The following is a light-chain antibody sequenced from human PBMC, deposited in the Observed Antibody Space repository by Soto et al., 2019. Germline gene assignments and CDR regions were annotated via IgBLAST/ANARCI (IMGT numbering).Light chain of an antibody. CDR3: QPYGSSPLT. CDR1: QSVTSSY. V-gene: IGKV3-20*01. Sequence: DIVLTQSPGTLSLSPGERATLSCMASQSVTSSYLAWYQQKPGQAPRLLIYGASSRATGIPDRFSGSGSGTDFTLTISRLEPEDFAVYYCQPYGSSPLTVGGVTQVEIK. J-gene: IGKJ4*01. CDR2: GAS.